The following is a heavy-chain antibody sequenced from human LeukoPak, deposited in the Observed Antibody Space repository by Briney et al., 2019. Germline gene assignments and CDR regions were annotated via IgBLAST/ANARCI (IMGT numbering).Heavy chain of an antibody. CDR3: ATGRYYDFWSGFTFGSRIDP. J-gene: IGHJ5*02. Sequence: SETLSLTCTVSGGSISSSSYYWGWISQPPGKGLEWIGSIYYSGSIYYNPSLKSRVTISLDTSKNQFSLKLSSVTAADTAVYYCATGRYYDFWSGFTFGSRIDPWGQGTLVTVSS. V-gene: IGHV4-39*07. CDR1: GGSISSSSYY. D-gene: IGHD3-3*01. CDR2: IYYSGSI.